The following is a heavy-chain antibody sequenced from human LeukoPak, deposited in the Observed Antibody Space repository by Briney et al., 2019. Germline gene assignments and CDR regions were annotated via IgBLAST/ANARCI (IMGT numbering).Heavy chain of an antibody. V-gene: IGHV1-2*02. Sequence: ASVKVSCKASGYTFTGYYMHWVRQAPGQGLEWMGWINPNSGGTMDAQKFPGRVTMTRDTSIRTAYMELSRLRSDDTAVYYCARGLRGSGSYYSVNGGGEFSVYWGQGTLVTVSS. CDR3: ARGLRGSGSYYSVNGGGEFSVY. CDR1: GYTFTGYY. J-gene: IGHJ4*02. D-gene: IGHD3-10*01. CDR2: INPNSGGT.